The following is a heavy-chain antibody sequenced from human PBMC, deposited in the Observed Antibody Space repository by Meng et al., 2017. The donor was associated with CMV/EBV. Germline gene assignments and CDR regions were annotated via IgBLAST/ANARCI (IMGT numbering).Heavy chain of an antibody. J-gene: IGHJ6*02. V-gene: IGHV3-15*01. CDR2: IKSKTDGGTT. Sequence: ETLSLTCAASGFTVSSNYMSWVRQAPGKGLEWVGRIKSKTDGGTTDYAAPVKGRFTISRDDSKNTLYLQMNSLKTEDTAVYYCTTRTSSSDPYYYYGMDVWGQGTTVTVSS. CDR3: TTRTSSSDPYYYYGMDV. CDR1: GFTVSSNY. D-gene: IGHD6-6*01.